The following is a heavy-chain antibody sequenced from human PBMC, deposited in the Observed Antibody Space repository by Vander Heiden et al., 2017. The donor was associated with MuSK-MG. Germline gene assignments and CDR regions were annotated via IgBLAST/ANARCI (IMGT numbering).Heavy chain of an antibody. V-gene: IGHV3-15*01. CDR3: TTGRII. CDR2: IKSKTEGGTT. CDR1: GFTFSNAW. Sequence: EVQLVESGGGLVKPGGSLRLSCAASGFTFSNAWMSWVRQAPGKGLEWVGRIKSKTEGGTTDYAAPVKGRFTISRDDSKNTLYMQMNSLKTEDTAGDYCTTGRIIWGQVTMVTVSS. J-gene: IGHJ3*02.